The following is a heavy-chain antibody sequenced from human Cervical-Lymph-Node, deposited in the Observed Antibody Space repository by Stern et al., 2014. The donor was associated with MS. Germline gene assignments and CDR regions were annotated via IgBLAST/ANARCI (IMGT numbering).Heavy chain of an antibody. CDR3: ARLSGSGQLISYD. CDR1: GFTFGENA. V-gene: IGHV3-49*03. J-gene: IGHJ4*02. CDR2: IRSEAYGGTR. D-gene: IGHD3-10*01. Sequence: EVQLVESGGDLVQPGRSLRLSCTASGFTFGENAVSWFRQAPGKGLEWISFIRSEAYGGTREYDASLKGRFTISRDDSKSIAYLKMNRLRPEDTAVYYCARLSGSGQLISYDWGQGTLVTVSS.